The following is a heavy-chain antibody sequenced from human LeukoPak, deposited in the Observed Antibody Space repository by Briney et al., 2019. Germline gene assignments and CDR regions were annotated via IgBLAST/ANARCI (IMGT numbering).Heavy chain of an antibody. CDR3: ATSPTFLLAY. J-gene: IGHJ4*02. D-gene: IGHD2/OR15-2a*01. Sequence: GESLKISCKGSGYTFTSYWIGWVRQMPGKGLEWMGIIYPGDSDTRYSPSFQGQVTLSADKSISTAYLQWSSLEASDTAMYYCATSPTFLLAYWGRGTLVTVSS. V-gene: IGHV5-51*01. CDR1: GYTFTSYW. CDR2: IYPGDSDT.